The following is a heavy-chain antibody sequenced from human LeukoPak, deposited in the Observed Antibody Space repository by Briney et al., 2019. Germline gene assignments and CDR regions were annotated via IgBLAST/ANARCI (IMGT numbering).Heavy chain of an antibody. V-gene: IGHV4-39*07. CDR3: ARDSRYGDYNWFDP. D-gene: IGHD4-17*01. J-gene: IGHJ5*02. Sequence: PSETLSLTCTISGGSITSTSHYWGWIRQPPGKGLEWIGSIHYSGSTYYNPSLKSRVTISVDTSKNQFSLKLSSVTAADTAVYYCARDSRYGDYNWFDPWGQGTLVTVSS. CDR1: GGSITSTSHY. CDR2: IHYSGST.